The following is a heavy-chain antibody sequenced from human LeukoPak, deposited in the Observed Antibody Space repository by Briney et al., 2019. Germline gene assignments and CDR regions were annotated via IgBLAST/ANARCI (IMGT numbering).Heavy chain of an antibody. CDR2: FDPEDGET. CDR3: ATRGYCSSTSCSDAFDI. CDR1: GYTLTELS. Sequence: ASVEVSCKVSGYTLTELSMNWVRQAPGKGLEWMGGFDPEDGETIYAQKFQGRVTMTEDTSTDTAYMELSSLRSEDTAVYYCATRGYCSSTSCSDAFDIWGQGTMVTVSS. V-gene: IGHV1-24*01. J-gene: IGHJ3*02. D-gene: IGHD2-2*01.